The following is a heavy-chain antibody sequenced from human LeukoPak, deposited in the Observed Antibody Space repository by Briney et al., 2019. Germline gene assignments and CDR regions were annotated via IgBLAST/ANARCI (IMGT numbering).Heavy chain of an antibody. CDR1: GGSISSGGYF. Sequence: SETLSLTCTVSGGSISSGGYFWTWIRQHPGKGLEWIGYIHYSGSTYYNPSLKSRVSISVDTSNNQFSLKLSSVTAADTAVYYCARQNSVAATLDYWGQGTLVTVSS. V-gene: IGHV4-31*03. D-gene: IGHD6-19*01. J-gene: IGHJ4*02. CDR2: IHYSGST. CDR3: ARQNSVAATLDY.